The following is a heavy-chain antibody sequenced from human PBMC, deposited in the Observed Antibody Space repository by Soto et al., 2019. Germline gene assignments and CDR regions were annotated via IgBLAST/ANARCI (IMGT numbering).Heavy chain of an antibody. V-gene: IGHV1-69*12. CDR2: IIPMFGTT. Sequence: QVQLVQSGAEVKKTGSSVKVSCKASGGTFSTYAITWVRQAPGQGLEWMGGIIPMFGTTNYAQKFQGRVTITADESTSTVYMELSSLRSEDTAVYYCTRADSGHYYVFWGQGTLVTVSS. D-gene: IGHD3-22*01. CDR1: GGTFSTYA. CDR3: TRADSGHYYVF. J-gene: IGHJ4*02.